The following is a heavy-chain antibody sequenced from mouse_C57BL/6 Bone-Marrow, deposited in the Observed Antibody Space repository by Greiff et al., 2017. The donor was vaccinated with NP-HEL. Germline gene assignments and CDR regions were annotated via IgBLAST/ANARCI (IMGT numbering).Heavy chain of an antibody. D-gene: IGHD1-1*01. CDR3: ARIPSITTVVANFDY. J-gene: IGHJ2*01. V-gene: IGHV1-81*01. CDR2: IYPRSGNT. Sequence: VQLQQSGAELARPGASVKLSCKASGYTFTSYGISWVKQRTGQGLEWIGEIYPRSGNTYYNEKFKGKATLTADKSSSTAYMELRSLTSEDSAVYFCARIPSITTVVANFDYWGQGTTLTVSS. CDR1: GYTFTSYG.